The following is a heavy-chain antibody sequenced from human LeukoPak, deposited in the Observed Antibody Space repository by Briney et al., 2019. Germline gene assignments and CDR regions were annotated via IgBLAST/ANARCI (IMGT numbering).Heavy chain of an antibody. CDR2: ISYDGSNK. J-gene: IGHJ4*02. V-gene: IGHV3-30*18. Sequence: GGSLRLSCAASGFTFSSYGMHWVRQAPGKGLEWVAVISYDGSNKYYADSVKGRFTISRDNSKNTLYLQMNSLRAEDTAVYYCAKSLCSGGSCPSYFDYWGQGTLVTVSS. D-gene: IGHD2-15*01. CDR1: GFTFSSYG. CDR3: AKSLCSGGSCPSYFDY.